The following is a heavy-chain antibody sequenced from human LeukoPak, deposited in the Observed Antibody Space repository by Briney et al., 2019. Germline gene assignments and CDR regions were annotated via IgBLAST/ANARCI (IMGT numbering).Heavy chain of an antibody. CDR1: GGSFSGYY. CDR2: INHSGST. V-gene: IGHV4-34*01. J-gene: IGHJ3*02. CDR3: ARDVRLPRRALDI. D-gene: IGHD5-18*01. Sequence: SETLSLICAVYGGSFSGYYWSWIRQPPGKGLEWIGEINHSGSTNNNPSLKSRVTISIDKSKNQFSLKLSSVTAADTAVYYCARDVRLPRRALDIWGQGTMVTVSS.